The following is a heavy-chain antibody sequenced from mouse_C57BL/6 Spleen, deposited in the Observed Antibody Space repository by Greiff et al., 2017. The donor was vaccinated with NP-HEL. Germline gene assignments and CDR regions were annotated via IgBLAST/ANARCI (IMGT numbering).Heavy chain of an antibody. CDR2: ISYDGSN. V-gene: IGHV3-6*01. D-gene: IGHD1-1*01. J-gene: IGHJ4*01. Sequence: ESGPGLVKPSQSLSLTCSVTGYSITSGYYWNWIRQFPGNKLEWMGYISYDGSNNYNPSLKNRISITRDTSKNQFFLKLNSVTTEDTATYYCARDPDYYGSSYGSYAMDYWGQGTSVTVSS. CDR3: ARDPDYYGSSYGSYAMDY. CDR1: GYSITSGYY.